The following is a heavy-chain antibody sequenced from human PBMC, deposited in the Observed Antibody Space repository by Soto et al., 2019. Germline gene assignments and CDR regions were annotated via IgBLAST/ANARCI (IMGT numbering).Heavy chain of an antibody. CDR2: ISGSGGST. CDR1: GFTFSSYA. V-gene: IGHV3-23*01. D-gene: IGHD3-10*01. J-gene: IGHJ4*02. Sequence: EVQLLESGGGLVQPGGSLRLSCAASGFTFSSYAMSWVRQAPGKGLEWVSAISGSGGSTYYADSVKGRFTISRDNSKNTLYLQMNSLRAEDTAAYYCANMPSGFGGIDYWGQGTLVTVSS. CDR3: ANMPSGFGGIDY.